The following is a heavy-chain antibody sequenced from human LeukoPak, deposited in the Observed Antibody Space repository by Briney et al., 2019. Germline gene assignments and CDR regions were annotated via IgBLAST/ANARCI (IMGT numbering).Heavy chain of an antibody. CDR2: IVGSSST. Sequence: GGSLRLSCAASGFIFNTYSMNWVRQAPGKGLEWVSSIVGSSSTYYADSLKGRFTISRDNAKNSLYLQMNSLRAEDTAVYYCARIGAGSSRDYWGQGTLVTVSS. J-gene: IGHJ4*02. V-gene: IGHV3-21*01. CDR3: ARIGAGSSRDY. D-gene: IGHD6-13*01. CDR1: GFIFNTYS.